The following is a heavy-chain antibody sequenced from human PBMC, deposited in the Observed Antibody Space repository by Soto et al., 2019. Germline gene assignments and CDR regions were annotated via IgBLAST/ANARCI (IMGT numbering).Heavy chain of an antibody. CDR1: GFTFTSSA. CDR3: AAETGAHRGYYYYGMDV. V-gene: IGHV1-58*01. Sequence: SVKVSCKASGFTFTSSAVQWVRQARGQRLEWIGWIVVGSGNTNYAQKFQERVTITRDMSTSTAYVELSSLRSEDTAVYYCAAETGAHRGYYYYGMDVWGQGTTVTVSS. CDR2: IVVGSGNT. D-gene: IGHD3-16*01. J-gene: IGHJ6*02.